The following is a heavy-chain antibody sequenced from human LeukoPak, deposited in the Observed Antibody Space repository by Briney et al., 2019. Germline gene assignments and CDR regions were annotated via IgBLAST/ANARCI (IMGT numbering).Heavy chain of an antibody. D-gene: IGHD6-13*01. CDR2: IYYSGST. CDR3: ARVRLGEYSSSPFYFDY. V-gene: IGHV4-59*01. Sequence: SETLSFTCTVSGGSICSYYWSWIRQRPGKGLEWIGYIYYSGSTNYNTSLKSRVTISVDTSKNQFSLKLSSVTAADTAVYYCARVRLGEYSSSPFYFDYWGQGTLVTVSS. CDR1: GGSICSYY. J-gene: IGHJ4*02.